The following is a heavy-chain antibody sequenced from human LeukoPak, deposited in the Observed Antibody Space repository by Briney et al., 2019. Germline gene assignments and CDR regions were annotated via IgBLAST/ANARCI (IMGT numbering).Heavy chain of an antibody. Sequence: PGGSLRLSCAASGFTVSSNYMSWVRQAPGKGLEWVSVIYSGGSTYYADSVKGRFTISRDNSKNTLYLQMDSLRAEDTALYYCAKGRGGITVTGARYLDLWGRGTLVIVSS. CDR1: GFTVSSNY. V-gene: IGHV3-53*01. D-gene: IGHD6-13*01. CDR2: IYSGGST. J-gene: IGHJ2*01. CDR3: AKGRGGITVTGARYLDL.